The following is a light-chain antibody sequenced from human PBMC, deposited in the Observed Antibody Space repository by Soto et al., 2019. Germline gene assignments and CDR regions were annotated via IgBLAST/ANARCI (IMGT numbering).Light chain of an antibody. CDR2: EVS. Sequence: QSALTQPASVSGSPGQSITISCTGTSSDVGSYNLISWYQQYPDKAPKLMIYEVSKRPSGVSNRFSGSKSGNTASLTISGVQAEDEADYYCCSYAVSSTFSVFGSGTKVTVL. V-gene: IGLV2-23*02. CDR1: SSDVGSYNL. CDR3: CSYAVSSTFSV. J-gene: IGLJ1*01.